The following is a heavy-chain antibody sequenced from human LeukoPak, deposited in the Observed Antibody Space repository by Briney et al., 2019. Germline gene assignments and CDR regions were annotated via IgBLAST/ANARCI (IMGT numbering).Heavy chain of an antibody. J-gene: IGHJ4*02. D-gene: IGHD1-7*01. CDR2: IHYSGST. CDR3: ASPNLNWNYLR. V-gene: IGHV4-30-4*01. CDR1: GGSISSGDYY. Sequence: PSETLSLTCTVSGGSISSGDYYWSWIRQPPGKGLEWIGYIHYSGSTNSNPSLKSRVTMSVDTSKNQFSLTLSSVTAADTAVYYCASPNLNWNYLRWGQGTLVTVSS.